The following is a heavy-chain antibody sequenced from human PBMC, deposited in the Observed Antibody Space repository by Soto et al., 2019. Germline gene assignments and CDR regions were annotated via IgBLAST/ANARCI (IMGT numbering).Heavy chain of an antibody. CDR2: ISGSGGST. CDR3: ASRGYSSGWYMKVFDY. CDR1: GFTFSSYA. V-gene: IGHV3-23*01. Sequence: PGGSLRLSCAASGFTFSSYAMSWVRQAPGKGLEWVSAISGSGGSTYYADSVKGRFTISRDNSKNTLYLQMNSLRAEDTAVYYCASRGYSSGWYMKVFDYWGQGTLVTVSS. D-gene: IGHD6-19*01. J-gene: IGHJ4*02.